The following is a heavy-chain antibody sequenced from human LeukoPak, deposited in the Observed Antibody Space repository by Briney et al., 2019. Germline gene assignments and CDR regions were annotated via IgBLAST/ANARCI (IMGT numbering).Heavy chain of an antibody. D-gene: IGHD3-22*01. CDR2: INGSGGST. V-gene: IGHV3-23*01. CDR1: GFTFSSYA. J-gene: IGHJ1*01. Sequence: GGSLRLSCAASGFTFSSYAMSWVRQAPGKGLEWVSAINGSGGSTYYADSVKGRFTISRDSSKNTLYLQMNSLRAEDTAVYYCAKVRTDYYDSSGHAEYFQHWGQGTLVIVSS. CDR3: AKVRTDYYDSSGHAEYFQH.